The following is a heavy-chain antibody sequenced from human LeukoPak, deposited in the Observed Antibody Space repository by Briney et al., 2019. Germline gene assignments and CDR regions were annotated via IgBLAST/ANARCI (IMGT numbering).Heavy chain of an antibody. Sequence: GGPLRLSCAASGFTYSSYGMHGVRQAPGKGLEWVAVIWYDGRNKFYADSLKGRFTISRDNSKNTLYLQMNSLRAEDTAVYYCARVNRGDAFDIWGQGTLVTVSS. D-gene: IGHD3-16*02. CDR3: ARVNRGDAFDI. J-gene: IGHJ3*02. V-gene: IGHV3-33*01. CDR1: GFTYSSYG. CDR2: IWYDGRNK.